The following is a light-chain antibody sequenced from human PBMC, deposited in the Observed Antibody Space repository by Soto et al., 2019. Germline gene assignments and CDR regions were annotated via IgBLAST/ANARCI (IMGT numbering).Light chain of an antibody. V-gene: IGLV1-47*01. CDR1: ISNIGSNY. Sequence: QSMMIQPPSASGTPGQRVTISCSGTISNIGSNYVFWYHQLPGTAPKLLIYRNNQRPSGVPDRFSGSKSGTSASLAISGLRSEDEADYYCAAWDDSLSGRVFGGGTQLTVL. CDR2: RNN. J-gene: IGLJ3*02. CDR3: AAWDDSLSGRV.